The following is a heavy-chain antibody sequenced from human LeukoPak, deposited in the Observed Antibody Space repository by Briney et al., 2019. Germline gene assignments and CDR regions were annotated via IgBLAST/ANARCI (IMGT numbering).Heavy chain of an antibody. CDR1: GFTFSSYS. Sequence: GGSLRLSCAASGFTFSSYSMNWVRQAPGQGLEWVSYISSSSSTIYYADSVKGRFTISRDNAKNSLYLQMNSLRAEDTAVYYCAREAQYSSGCDFDYWGQGTLVTVSS. CDR3: AREAQYSSGCDFDY. D-gene: IGHD6-19*01. CDR2: ISSSSSTI. V-gene: IGHV3-48*01. J-gene: IGHJ4*02.